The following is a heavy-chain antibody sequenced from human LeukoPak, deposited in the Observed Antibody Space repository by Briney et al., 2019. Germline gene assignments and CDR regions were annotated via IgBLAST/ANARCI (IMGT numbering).Heavy chain of an antibody. J-gene: IGHJ5*02. D-gene: IGHD6-13*01. CDR1: GFTFSSYG. Sequence: GGPLRLSCAASGFTFSSYGMHWVRQAPGKGLEWVAVIWYDGSNKYYADSVKGRFTISRDNSKNTLYLQMNSLRAEDTAVYYCARDGGLSSSWYRGWFGPWGQGTLVTVSS. CDR2: IWYDGSNK. CDR3: ARDGGLSSSWYRGWFGP. V-gene: IGHV3-33*01.